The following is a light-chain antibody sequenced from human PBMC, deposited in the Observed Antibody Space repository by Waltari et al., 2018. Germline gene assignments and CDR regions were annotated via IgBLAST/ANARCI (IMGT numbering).Light chain of an antibody. V-gene: IGKV3-15*01. CDR1: QSVSSS. CDR2: GAS. J-gene: IGKJ3*01. Sequence: DIVMTQSPLSLSVTPGEPASISCRASQSVSSSLAWYQQKPGQAPRRLIYGASTRATGIPARFSGSGSGTEFTLSISSLQPEDFATYSCQHLNSYPFTFGPGTTV. CDR3: QHLNSYPFT.